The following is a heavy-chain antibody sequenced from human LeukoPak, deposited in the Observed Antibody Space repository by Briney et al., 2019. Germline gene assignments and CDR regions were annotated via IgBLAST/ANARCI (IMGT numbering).Heavy chain of an antibody. V-gene: IGHV4-4*02. CDR3: ARGYYFDY. CDR2: IYHSGST. Sequence: SGTLSLTCAVSGGSISSSYWWSWVRQPPGKGLEWIGEIYHSGSTNYNPSLKSRVTISIDNSNNQFSLKLSSVTAADTALYYCARGYYFDYWGQGTLVTVSS. CDR1: GGSISSSYW. J-gene: IGHJ4*02.